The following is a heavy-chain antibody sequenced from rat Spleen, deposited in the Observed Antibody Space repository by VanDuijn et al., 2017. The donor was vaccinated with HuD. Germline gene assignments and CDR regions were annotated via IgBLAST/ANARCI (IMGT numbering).Heavy chain of an antibody. J-gene: IGHJ2*01. D-gene: IGHD4-1*01. CDR1: GFTFSDYY. CDR3: ARRTTGLFDY. Sequence: EVQLVESDGDLVQPGRSLKLSCAASGFTFSDYYMAWVRQTPTKGLEWVATISYDGSLTYYRDSVKGRFTISRDNAKTTLYLQMDSLRSEDTATYYCARRTTGLFDYWGQGVMVTVSS. CDR2: ISYDGSLT. V-gene: IGHV5-29*01.